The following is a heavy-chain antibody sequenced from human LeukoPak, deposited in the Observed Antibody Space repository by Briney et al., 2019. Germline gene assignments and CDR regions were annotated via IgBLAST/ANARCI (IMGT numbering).Heavy chain of an antibody. CDR2: IYYSGST. V-gene: IGHV4-39*01. J-gene: IGHJ3*02. Sequence: PSETLSLTCTVSGGSISSSTYYWGWIRQPPGKGLEWIGSIYYSGSTYYNPSLKSRVTISVDTSKDQFSLKLNSVTAADTAVYYCATPYSGGYHGLDIWGQGTMVTVSS. CDR3: ATPYSGGYHGLDI. D-gene: IGHD1-26*01. CDR1: GGSISSSTYY.